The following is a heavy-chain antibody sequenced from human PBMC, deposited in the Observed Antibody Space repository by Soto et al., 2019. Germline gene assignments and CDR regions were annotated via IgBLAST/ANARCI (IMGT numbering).Heavy chain of an antibody. D-gene: IGHD2-15*01. V-gene: IGHV4-30-4*01. CDR3: ARGLCSGGSCYLFDY. CDR2: IYYSGST. J-gene: IGHJ4*02. CDR1: GGSISSGDYY. Sequence: SETLSLTCTVSGGSISSGDYYWSWIRQPPGKGLEWIGYIYYSGSTYYNPSLKSRVTISVDTSKNQFSLKLSSVTAADTAVYYCARGLCSGGSCYLFDYWGQETLVTVSS.